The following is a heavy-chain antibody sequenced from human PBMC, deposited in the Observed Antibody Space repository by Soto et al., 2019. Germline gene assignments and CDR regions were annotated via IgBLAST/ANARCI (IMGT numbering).Heavy chain of an antibody. CDR1: GGSISSSNW. Sequence: SETLSLTCAVSGGSISSSNWWSWVRQPPGKGLEWIGEIYHSGSTNYNPSPKSRVTISVDKSKNQFSLKLSSVTAADTAVYYCASRPPYSSSWYRSYYGMDVWGQGTTVTVS. D-gene: IGHD6-13*01. V-gene: IGHV4-4*02. CDR2: IYHSGST. J-gene: IGHJ6*02. CDR3: ASRPPYSSSWYRSYYGMDV.